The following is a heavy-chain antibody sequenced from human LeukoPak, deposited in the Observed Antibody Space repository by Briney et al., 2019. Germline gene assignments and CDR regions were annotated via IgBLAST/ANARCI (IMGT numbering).Heavy chain of an antibody. CDR1: GFTFSDYY. Sequence: GGSLRLSCAASGFTFSDYYMSWIRQAPGKGLEWVSYISSSGTTIYYADSVKGRFTISRDNAKNSLYLQMNSLRAEDTAVYYCARESYSGSFLDFWGQGTLVTVSS. D-gene: IGHD1-26*01. CDR3: ARESYSGSFLDF. CDR2: ISSSGTTI. J-gene: IGHJ4*02. V-gene: IGHV3-11*01.